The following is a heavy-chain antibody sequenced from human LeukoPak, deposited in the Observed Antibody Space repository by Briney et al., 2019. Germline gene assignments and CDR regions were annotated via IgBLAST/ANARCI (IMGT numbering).Heavy chain of an antibody. D-gene: IGHD3-10*01. CDR3: ARRITMVRGPSGAFDI. J-gene: IGHJ3*02. V-gene: IGHV4-59*08. Sequence: SETLSLTCTVSGGSISSYYWSWIRQPPGKGLEWIGYIYYSGSTNYNPSLKSRVTISVDTSKNQFSLKLSSVTAADTAVYYCARRITMVRGPSGAFDIWGQGTMVTVSS. CDR1: GGSISSYY. CDR2: IYYSGST.